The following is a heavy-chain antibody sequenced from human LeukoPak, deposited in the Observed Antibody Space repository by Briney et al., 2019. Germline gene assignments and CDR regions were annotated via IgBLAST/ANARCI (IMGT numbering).Heavy chain of an antibody. CDR3: ASQQQLVLLDWFDP. D-gene: IGHD1-1*01. CDR2: IYHSGST. V-gene: IGHV4-38-2*02. Sequence: SETLSLTCIVSGYSISSGYYWGWIRQPPGKGLEWIGSIYHSGSTDYNPSLKSRVTISVDTSKNQFSLKLRSVTTADTAVYFCASQQQLVLLDWFDPWGQGTLVTVSS. CDR1: GYSISSGYY. J-gene: IGHJ5*02.